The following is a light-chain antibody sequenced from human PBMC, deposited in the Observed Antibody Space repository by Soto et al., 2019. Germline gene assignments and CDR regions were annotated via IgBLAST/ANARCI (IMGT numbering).Light chain of an antibody. J-gene: IGKJ2*01. CDR1: QSVLYSSNNKNY. CDR2: WAS. CDR3: QQNYSPPYT. V-gene: IGKV4-1*01. Sequence: DIVMTQSPDSLAVSLGERATINCKSSQSVLYSSNNKNYLAWYQQKPGQPPKLLIYWASTRESGVPDRFSGRGSGQDFTLTISSLQADDVAVYYCQQNYSPPYTFGQRTKLEIK.